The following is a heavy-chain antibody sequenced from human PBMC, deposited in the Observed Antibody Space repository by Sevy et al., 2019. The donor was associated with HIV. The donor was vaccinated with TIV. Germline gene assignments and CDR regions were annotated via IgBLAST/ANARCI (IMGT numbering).Heavy chain of an antibody. CDR1: GYTHSRLS. V-gene: IGHV1-24*01. Sequence: ASVKVSCKVSGYTHSRLSMHWVRQAPGKGLEWMGRFDPEDGETIFAQKFQGRVTMTEDTFTDTAYMELSSLRSEDTAVYYCASAREYYEDNSGYLDYWGQGTLVTVSS. CDR3: ASAREYYEDNSGYLDY. CDR2: FDPEDGET. D-gene: IGHD3-22*01. J-gene: IGHJ4*02.